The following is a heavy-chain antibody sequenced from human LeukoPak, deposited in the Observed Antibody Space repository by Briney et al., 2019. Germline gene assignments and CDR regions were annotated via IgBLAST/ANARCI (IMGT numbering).Heavy chain of an antibody. D-gene: IGHD6-13*01. CDR2: IYYSGST. CDR1: GGSISSYY. Sequence: PSQTLSLTCTVSGGSISSYYWSWIRQPPGKGLEWIGYIYYSGSTNYNPSLKSRVTISVDTSKNQFSLKLSSVTAADTAVYYCARFPAGYSRKGFDYWGQGTLVTVSS. J-gene: IGHJ4*02. CDR3: ARFPAGYSRKGFDY. V-gene: IGHV4-59*01.